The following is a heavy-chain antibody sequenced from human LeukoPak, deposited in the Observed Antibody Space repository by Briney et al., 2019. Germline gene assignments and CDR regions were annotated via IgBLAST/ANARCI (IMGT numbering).Heavy chain of an antibody. CDR3: ARDLAIFGVATDY. D-gene: IGHD3-3*01. CDR2: ISSSGSTI. V-gene: IGHV3-48*04. Sequence: GGSLRLSCTASGFTFSTYNMNWVRQAPGKGLEWVSYISSSGSTIYYADSVKGRFTISRDNAKNSLYLQMNSLRAEDTAVYYCARDLAIFGVATDYWGQGTLVTVSS. J-gene: IGHJ4*02. CDR1: GFTFSTYN.